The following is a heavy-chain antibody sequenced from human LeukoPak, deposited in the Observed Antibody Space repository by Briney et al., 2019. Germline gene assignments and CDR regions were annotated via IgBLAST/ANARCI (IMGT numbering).Heavy chain of an antibody. CDR3: ARVAGYCSSTSCYRLRSHYYYYYIDV. Sequence: SETLSLTCTVSGGSISSGDYHWSWIRQPPGKGLEWIGYIYYSGSTYYNPSLKSRVTISVDTSKNQFSLKLSSVTAADTAVYYCARVAGYCSSTSCYRLRSHYYYYYIDVWGKGTTVTVSS. D-gene: IGHD2-2*02. CDR2: IYYSGST. J-gene: IGHJ6*03. V-gene: IGHV4-30-4*08. CDR1: GGSISSGDYH.